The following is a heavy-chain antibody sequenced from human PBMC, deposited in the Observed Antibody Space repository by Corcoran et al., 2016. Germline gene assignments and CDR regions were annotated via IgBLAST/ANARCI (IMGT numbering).Heavy chain of an antibody. Sequence: EAQLVESGGGSVQPGGSLRLSCAAYGFTLSTYDMHWVRQTTGEGLEWVSAIGHAGDTYYAGSVKGRFTISRENAENCMYLQMNSLRAEDTAVYYCARVWSGDSCYPPLKAMDVWGQGTTVTVSS. CDR1: GFTLSTYD. CDR2: IGHAGDT. D-gene: IGHD2-15*01. CDR3: ARVWSGDSCYPPLKAMDV. J-gene: IGHJ6*02. V-gene: IGHV3-13*01.